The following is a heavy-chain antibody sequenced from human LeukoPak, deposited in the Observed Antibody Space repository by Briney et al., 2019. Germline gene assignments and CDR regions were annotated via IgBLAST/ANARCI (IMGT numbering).Heavy chain of an antibody. J-gene: IGHJ5*02. CDR1: GYSISSGYY. D-gene: IGHD4-17*01. CDR2: IYHSGST. Sequence: SETLSLTCAVSGYSISSGYYWGWIRQPPGKGLEWIGSIYHSGSTYYNPSLKSRVTISVDTSKNRFSLKLGSVTAADTAVYYCARVDGDYPNWFDPWGQGTLVTVSS. V-gene: IGHV4-38-2*01. CDR3: ARVDGDYPNWFDP.